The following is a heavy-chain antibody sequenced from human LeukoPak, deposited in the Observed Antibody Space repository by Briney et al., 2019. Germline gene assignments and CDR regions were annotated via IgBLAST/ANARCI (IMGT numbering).Heavy chain of an antibody. CDR1: GYTFTSYA. Sequence: GASVKVSCKASGYTFTSYAMNWVRQASGQGLEWMGWINTNTGNPTYAQGFTGRFVFSLDTSVSTAYLQISSLKAEDTAVYYCARGPYAVGATTYDYWGQGTLVTVFS. J-gene: IGHJ4*02. D-gene: IGHD1-26*01. CDR2: INTNTGNP. V-gene: IGHV7-4-1*02. CDR3: ARGPYAVGATTYDY.